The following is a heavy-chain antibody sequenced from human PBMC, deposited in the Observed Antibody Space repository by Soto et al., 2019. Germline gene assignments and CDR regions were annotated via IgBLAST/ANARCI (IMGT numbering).Heavy chain of an antibody. D-gene: IGHD4-4*01. CDR2: IRSKAYVGTT. J-gene: IGHJ6*02. Sequence: EVQLVESGGGLVQPGRSLRLSCTASGFTFGDYAMSWVRQAPGKGLEWVGFIRSKAYVGTTEYAASVKGRFTISRDDSKSIAYLQMNSLKTEDTAVYYCTRAFGDSNYFDPPYYYYYGMAVWGPGTTVTVSS. CDR3: TRAFGDSNYFDPPYYYYYGMAV. CDR1: GFTFGDYA. V-gene: IGHV3-49*04.